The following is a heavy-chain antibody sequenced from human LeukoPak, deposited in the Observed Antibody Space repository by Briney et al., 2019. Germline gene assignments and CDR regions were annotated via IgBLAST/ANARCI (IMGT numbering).Heavy chain of an antibody. CDR2: IHHSGSI. CDR3: ARGGTTVVTPRGYYYYYMDV. V-gene: IGHV4-4*02. J-gene: IGHJ6*03. CDR1: GVSISSNLW. Sequence: PSETLSLTCAVSGVSISSNLWWTWVRQPPGKGLEWIAEIHHSGSINYNPSLKSRVTISVDTSKNQFSLKLSSVTAADTAVYYCARGGTTVVTPRGYYYYYMDVWGKGTTVTISS. D-gene: IGHD4-23*01.